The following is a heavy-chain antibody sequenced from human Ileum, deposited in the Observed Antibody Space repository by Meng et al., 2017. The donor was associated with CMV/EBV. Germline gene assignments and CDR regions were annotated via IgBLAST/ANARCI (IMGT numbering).Heavy chain of an antibody. CDR1: GFTFTNYW. J-gene: IGHJ4*02. Sequence: SCEASGFTFTNYWMHWVRQAPGKGLVWVSHIYTDGSIINYADSVKGRFTISRDNAENTLYLQMNSLRTEDTAVYYCARGGETALSYWGQGTLVTVSS. CDR3: ARGGETALSY. V-gene: IGHV3-74*01. D-gene: IGHD3-10*01. CDR2: IYTDGSII.